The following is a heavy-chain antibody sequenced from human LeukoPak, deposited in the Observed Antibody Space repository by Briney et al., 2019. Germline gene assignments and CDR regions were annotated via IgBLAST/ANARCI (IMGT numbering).Heavy chain of an antibody. D-gene: IGHD2-2*01. CDR3: AKDLGRYRSSTSCYGAFDI. V-gene: IGHV3-21*04. Sequence: PGGSLRLSCAASGFTFSSYSMNWVRQAPGKGLEWVSSISSSSSYIYYADSVKGRFTISRDNAKNSLYLQMNSLRAEDTAVYYCAKDLGRYRSSTSCYGAFDIWGQGTMVTVSS. CDR2: ISSSSSYI. CDR1: GFTFSSYS. J-gene: IGHJ3*02.